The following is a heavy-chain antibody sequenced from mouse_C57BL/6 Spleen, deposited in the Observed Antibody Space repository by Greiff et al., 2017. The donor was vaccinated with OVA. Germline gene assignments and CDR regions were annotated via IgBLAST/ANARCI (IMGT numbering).Heavy chain of an antibody. D-gene: IGHD3-3*01. CDR3: AREAGTDAMDY. V-gene: IGHV5-16*01. Sequence: EVKLVESEGGLVQPGSSMKLSCTASGFTFSDYYMAWVRQVPEKGLEWVANINYDGSSTYYLDSLKSRFIISRDNAKNILYLQMSSLKSEDTATYYCAREAGTDAMDYWGQGTSVTVSS. CDR2: INYDGSST. J-gene: IGHJ4*01. CDR1: GFTFSDYY.